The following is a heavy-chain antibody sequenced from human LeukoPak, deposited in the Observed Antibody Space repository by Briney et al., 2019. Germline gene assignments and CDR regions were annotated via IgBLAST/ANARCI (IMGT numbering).Heavy chain of an antibody. D-gene: IGHD3-3*02. J-gene: IGHJ4*02. Sequence: SETLSLTCTVSGGSISSSSYYWGWIRQPPGKGLEWIGSIYHSGSTYYNPSLKSRVTISVDTSKNQFSLKLSSVTAADTAVYYCARAVLEQIILDFDYWGQGTLVTVSS. V-gene: IGHV4-39*07. CDR1: GGSISSSSYY. CDR3: ARAVLEQIILDFDY. CDR2: IYHSGST.